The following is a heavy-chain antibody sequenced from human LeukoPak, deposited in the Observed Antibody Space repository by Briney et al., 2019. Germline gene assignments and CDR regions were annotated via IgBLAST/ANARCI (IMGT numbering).Heavy chain of an antibody. CDR3: ERHMATSDWGIDY. CDR2: VYPGYSDT. D-gene: IGHD5-12*01. J-gene: IGHJ4*02. V-gene: IGHV5-51*01. CDR1: GYTFTSCW. Sequence: ASVKISCKASGYTFTSCWIAWVRQMPGKGPECIGMVYPGYSDTRYTPSFHGHVTISAGKSVSTAYLQWSSLKVSDSATYYCERHMATSDWGIDYWGQGTLVTASS.